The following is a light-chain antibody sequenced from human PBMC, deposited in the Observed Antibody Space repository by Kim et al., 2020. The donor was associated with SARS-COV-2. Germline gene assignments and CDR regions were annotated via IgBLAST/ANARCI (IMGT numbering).Light chain of an antibody. Sequence: LSAGKTTPRSRRSSERVSGNYVAWYQQRPGQAPILLIHGASSRATGIPDRFSGSASGTDFILTISRLEPEDFAVYYCQQYHSSLTFGGGTKVDIK. CDR3: QQYHSSLT. J-gene: IGKJ4*01. CDR1: ERVSGNY. V-gene: IGKV3-20*01. CDR2: GAS.